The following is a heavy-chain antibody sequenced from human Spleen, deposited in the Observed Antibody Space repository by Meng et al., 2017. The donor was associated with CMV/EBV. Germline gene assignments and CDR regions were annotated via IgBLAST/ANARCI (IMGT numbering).Heavy chain of an antibody. D-gene: IGHD4-23*01. CDR3: ARVESKNGGVPDY. Sequence: GESLKISCAASGFTFSSYWMSWVRQAPGKGLEWVANIKQDGSEKYYVDSMKGRFTISRDNAKNSLYLQMNSLRAEDTAVYYCARVESKNGGVPDYWGQGTLVTVSS. V-gene: IGHV3-7*01. J-gene: IGHJ4*02. CDR2: IKQDGSEK. CDR1: GFTFSSYW.